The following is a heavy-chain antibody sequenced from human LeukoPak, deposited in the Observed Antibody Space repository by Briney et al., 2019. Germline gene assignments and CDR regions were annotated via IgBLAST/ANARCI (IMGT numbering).Heavy chain of an antibody. Sequence: SGTLSPTCTVSGGSISSYYWSWIRQPPGKGLEWIGYISYSGSTNYNPSLKSRVTISVDTSNNQFSLKLSSVTAADTAVYYCARRPYYYGSGSPLDAFDIWGQGTMVTVSS. J-gene: IGHJ3*02. D-gene: IGHD3-10*01. CDR1: GGSISSYY. V-gene: IGHV4-59*08. CDR2: ISYSGST. CDR3: ARRPYYYGSGSPLDAFDI.